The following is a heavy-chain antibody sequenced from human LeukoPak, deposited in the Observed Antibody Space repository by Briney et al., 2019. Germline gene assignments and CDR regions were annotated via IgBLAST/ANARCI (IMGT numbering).Heavy chain of an antibody. CDR2: IYHSGST. D-gene: IGHD2-2*01. Sequence: PSETLSLTCTVSGGSISSGGYYWSWIRQPPGKGLEWIGYIYHSGSTYYSPSLKSRVTISVDRSKNQFSLKLSSVTAADTAVYYCARSSTDCSSTSCQSGAWYFDLWGRGTLVTVSS. V-gene: IGHV4-30-2*01. J-gene: IGHJ2*01. CDR1: GGSISSGGYY. CDR3: ARSSTDCSSTSCQSGAWYFDL.